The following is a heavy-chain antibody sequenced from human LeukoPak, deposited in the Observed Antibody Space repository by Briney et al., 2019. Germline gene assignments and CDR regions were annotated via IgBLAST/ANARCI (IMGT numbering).Heavy chain of an antibody. D-gene: IGHD5-12*01. Sequence: LTGGSLRLSCAASGFTFSSYAMSWVRQAPGKGLEWVSAISSSGGSTYYADSVKGRFTISRDNSKNTLYLQMNSLRAEDTAVYYCARPVDYNAGDYWGQGTLVTVSS. CDR1: GFTFSSYA. CDR2: ISSSGGST. J-gene: IGHJ4*02. V-gene: IGHV3-23*01. CDR3: ARPVDYNAGDY.